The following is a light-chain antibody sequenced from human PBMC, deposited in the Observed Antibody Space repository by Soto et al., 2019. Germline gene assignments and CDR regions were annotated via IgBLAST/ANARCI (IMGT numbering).Light chain of an antibody. Sequence: EIVMTQSPATLAVSPGARATLSCRASQSVSSNLAWYQQKPAQAPRHLIYGASTRATGIPARFSGSGSRTEFTLTISSLQSEDFEDYYCQQYNNWTPWTFGQGTKVEIK. CDR3: QQYNNWTPWT. CDR1: QSVSSN. V-gene: IGKV3-15*01. CDR2: GAS. J-gene: IGKJ1*01.